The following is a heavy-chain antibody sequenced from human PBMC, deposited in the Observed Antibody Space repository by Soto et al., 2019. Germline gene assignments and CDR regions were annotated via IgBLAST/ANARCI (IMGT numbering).Heavy chain of an antibody. Sequence: PGGSLRLSCTASGFTFGDYAMNWVRQAPGKGLEWVGFIRGKPNGGATDYAAPLKGRFTTSRDDSRSVAYLQMNSLKTEDTAVYYCTRDFQGQYYYGMDVWGQGTTVTVSS. CDR2: IRGKPNGGAT. V-gene: IGHV3-49*04. CDR3: TRDFQGQYYYGMDV. CDR1: GFTFGDYA. J-gene: IGHJ6*02.